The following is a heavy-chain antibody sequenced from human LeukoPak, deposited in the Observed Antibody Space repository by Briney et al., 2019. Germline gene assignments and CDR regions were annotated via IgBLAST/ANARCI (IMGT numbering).Heavy chain of an antibody. Sequence: GGSLRLSCAASGFTFSSYAMSWVRQAPGKGLEWVSSIPRNGGSTYYADSVKGRFTISRDNSKNTLYVQMNSLRVDDTAVYYCAKAPRFGDHAAEYFYYYMDVWGKGTTVTI. CDR3: AKAPRFGDHAAEYFYYYMDV. V-gene: IGHV3-23*01. CDR2: IPRNGGST. J-gene: IGHJ6*03. CDR1: GFTFSSYA. D-gene: IGHD3-16*01.